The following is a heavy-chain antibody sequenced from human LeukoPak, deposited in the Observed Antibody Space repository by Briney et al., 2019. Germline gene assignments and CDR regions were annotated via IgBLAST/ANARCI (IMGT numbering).Heavy chain of an antibody. J-gene: IGHJ5*02. CDR2: IKEDGSQK. CDR1: GFMFSRYW. Sequence: GGSLRLSCAASGFMFSRYWMNWVRQAPGKGLEWVAIIKEDGSQKYSVDSVKGRFTISRDNAKNSLYLQMNSLRAEDTAVYYCTRGPPRSQTYYFGLFDPWGQGTLVTVSS. CDR3: TRGPPRSQTYYFGLFDP. D-gene: IGHD3-10*01. V-gene: IGHV3-7*01.